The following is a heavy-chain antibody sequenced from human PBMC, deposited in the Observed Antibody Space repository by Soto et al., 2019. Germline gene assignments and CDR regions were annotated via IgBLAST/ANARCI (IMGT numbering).Heavy chain of an antibody. J-gene: IGHJ4*02. D-gene: IGHD5-12*01. CDR3: ARPAVATLTGFDY. CDR2: ISAYNGNT. V-gene: IGHV1-18*01. Sequence: GASVKVSCKASGYTFTNYGISWVRQAPGQGLEWMGWISAYNGNTKYSQKFQGRVTITRDTSASTAYMELSSLRSEDTAVYYCARPAVATLTGFDYWGQGTLVTVSS. CDR1: GYTFTNYG.